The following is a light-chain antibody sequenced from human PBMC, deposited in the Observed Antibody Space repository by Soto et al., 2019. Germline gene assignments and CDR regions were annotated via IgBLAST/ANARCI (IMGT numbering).Light chain of an antibody. Sequence: QSVRTQAAYGSGSPGRWLPISCTGTSSDVGGYNYVSWYQQHPGKAPKLMIYDVSNRPSGVSNCFSGSKSGNTASLTISGLQAEDEADYYCSSYTSSSTNWVFGGGTKVTVL. CDR2: DVS. CDR3: SSYTSSSTNWV. CDR1: SSDVGGYNY. J-gene: IGLJ3*02. V-gene: IGLV2-14*01.